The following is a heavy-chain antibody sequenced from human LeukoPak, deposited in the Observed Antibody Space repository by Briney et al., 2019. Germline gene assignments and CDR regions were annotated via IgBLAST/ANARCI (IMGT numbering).Heavy chain of an antibody. CDR2: IYYSGST. V-gene: IGHV4-59*01. CDR1: GGSIGSYY. CDR3: ATSIEKSGYYYFDY. D-gene: IGHD5-12*01. J-gene: IGHJ4*02. Sequence: SETLSLTCTVSGGSIGSYYWSWIRQPPGKGLEWIGYIYYSGSTNYNPSLKSRFTMSVDTSTNQFSLKLSSVTAADTAVYYCATSIEKSGYYYFDYWGQGTLVTVSS.